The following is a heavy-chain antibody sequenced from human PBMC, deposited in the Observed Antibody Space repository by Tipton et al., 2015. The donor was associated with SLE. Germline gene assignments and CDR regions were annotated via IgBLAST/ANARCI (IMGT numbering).Heavy chain of an antibody. J-gene: IGHJ3*02. CDR2: LWFDGSNK. V-gene: IGHV3-30*02. CDR1: GFTFRSYG. CDR3: AKDLLIAGVGLGDAFDI. Sequence: GSLRLSCAASGFTFRSYGMHWVRQAPGKGLEWVAFLWFDGSNKYYADSVKGRFTISRDNSKNTLYLQMNSLRAEDTAVYYCAKDLLIAGVGLGDAFDIWGKGTMVTVSS. D-gene: IGHD7-27*01.